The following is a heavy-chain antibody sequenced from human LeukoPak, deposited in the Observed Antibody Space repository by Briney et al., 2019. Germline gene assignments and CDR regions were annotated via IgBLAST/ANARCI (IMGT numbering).Heavy chain of an antibody. J-gene: IGHJ5*02. Sequence: PSETLSLTCTVSGYSISSGHYWGWIRQPPGKGLEWIGYIYYTGSTSYNPSLKSRVTMSLDASKNQFSLELNSVTPADTAVYYCARGGNYWPQWWFDPWGRGTLVSVSS. CDR1: GYSISSGHY. D-gene: IGHD1-26*01. V-gene: IGHV4-61*01. CDR3: ARGGNYWPQWWFDP. CDR2: IYYTGST.